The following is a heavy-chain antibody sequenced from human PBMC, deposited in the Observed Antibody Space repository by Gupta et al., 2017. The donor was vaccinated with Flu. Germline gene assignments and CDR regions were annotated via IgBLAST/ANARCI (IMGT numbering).Heavy chain of an antibody. J-gene: IGHJ3*02. CDR2: ISWTSGRI. CDR1: GFVFDDFA. D-gene: IGHD3-22*01. CDR3: AKTAEKNYDSNALYGAFDI. V-gene: IGHV3-9*01. Sequence: LLESGGGLGQPGRSLRLSCAASGFVFDDFAMHWVRQGPGKGLEWVAGISWTSGRIGYADSVRGRFTISRDNAKKSLYLQMDSLRAEDTAFYYCAKTAEKNYDSNALYGAFDIWGQGTMVTVSS.